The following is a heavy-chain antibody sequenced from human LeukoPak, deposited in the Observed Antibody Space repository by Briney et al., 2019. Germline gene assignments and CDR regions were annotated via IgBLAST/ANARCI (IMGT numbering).Heavy chain of an antibody. V-gene: IGHV4-59*08. Sequence: SETLSLTCTVSGGSISGHHWTWIRQPPGTGLEWIGYFYDSGDTNSNPSLKSRVTMSADMSNNQFSLTMSSVTAADTAMYYCARLLRPGGRTGDAFDMWGQGTMVTVSS. CDR3: ARLLRPGGRTGDAFDM. CDR2: FYDSGDT. CDR1: GGSISGHH. J-gene: IGHJ3*02. D-gene: IGHD1-14*01.